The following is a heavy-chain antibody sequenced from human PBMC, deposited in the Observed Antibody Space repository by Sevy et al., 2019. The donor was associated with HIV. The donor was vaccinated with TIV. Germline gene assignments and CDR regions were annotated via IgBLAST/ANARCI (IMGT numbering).Heavy chain of an antibody. V-gene: IGHV3-7*01. Sequence: GGSLRLSCAASGFTFSSYWMSWVRQAPGKGLEWVANIKQDGSEKYYVDSVKGRFTISRDNAKNSLYLQMNSLRAEDTAVYYCARDHLLLGFGELLSDYFDYWGQGTLVTVSS. J-gene: IGHJ4*02. CDR3: ARDHLLLGFGELLSDYFDY. CDR2: IKQDGSEK. CDR1: GFTFSSYW. D-gene: IGHD3-10*01.